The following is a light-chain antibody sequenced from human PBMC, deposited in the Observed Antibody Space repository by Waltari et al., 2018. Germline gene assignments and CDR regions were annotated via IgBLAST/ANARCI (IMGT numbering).Light chain of an antibody. J-gene: IGKJ5*01. CDR3: MQGTHWPFT. Sequence: DVVMTQSQLSLPVTLGQPASITCSSSQGLVHSDGNTYLNWFHQRPGQSPRRLIYRVSDRDSGVPDRFSGSGSGTDFTLRIGMVEAEDVGVDLCMQGTHWPFTFGQGTRLEIK. V-gene: IGKV2-30*02. CDR1: QGLVHSDGNTY. CDR2: RVS.